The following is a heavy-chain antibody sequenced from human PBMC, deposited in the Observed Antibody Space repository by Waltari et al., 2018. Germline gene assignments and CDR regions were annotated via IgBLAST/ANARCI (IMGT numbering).Heavy chain of an antibody. J-gene: IGHJ4*02. CDR1: GFIFNAAW. Sequence: EVRLVESGGGLVKPGGSLRLSCAAFGFIFNAAWTSSVRQAPGKGLEWVGRIKTKAEGETTDYAGPVKGRFTISRDDAANNLFLQMNSLKIDDTAVYYCATEGLIYTSLDIYDFWGQGSLVAVSS. V-gene: IGHV3-15*07. CDR3: ATEGLIYTSLDIYDF. CDR2: IKTKAEGETT. D-gene: IGHD2-2*03.